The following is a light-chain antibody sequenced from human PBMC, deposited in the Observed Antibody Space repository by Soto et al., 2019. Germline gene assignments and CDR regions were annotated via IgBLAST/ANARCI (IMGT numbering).Light chain of an antibody. J-gene: IGKJ5*01. CDR1: QSISSD. V-gene: IGKV3-15*01. Sequence: MTQSPSSPSESAGDRVTIPCWASQSISSDLAWYQQKPGQAPRLFIYGASTRATAIPPSFSGSGSGTEFTLTISSLQSEDFAVYYCQQYDKWPKTFGQGTRLEI. CDR3: QQYDKWPKT. CDR2: GAS.